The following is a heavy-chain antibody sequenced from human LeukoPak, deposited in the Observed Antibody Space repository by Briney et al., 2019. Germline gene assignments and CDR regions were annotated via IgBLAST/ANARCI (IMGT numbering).Heavy chain of an antibody. CDR3: AKENDFVY. Sequence: GGSLRLSCAASGFTFSNYDMHWVRQAPGKGLEGVAVISYDGTNKYYADSVKGRFTISRDNSKSTLYLQMNSLRAEDTAVYYCAKENDFVYWGQGTLVTVSS. CDR2: ISYDGTNK. J-gene: IGHJ4*02. V-gene: IGHV3-30*18. CDR1: GFTFSNYD. D-gene: IGHD3-3*01.